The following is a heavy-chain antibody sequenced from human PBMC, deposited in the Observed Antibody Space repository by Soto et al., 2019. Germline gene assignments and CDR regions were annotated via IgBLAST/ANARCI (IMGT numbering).Heavy chain of an antibody. Sequence: EVQLLESGGGLVQPGGSLRLSCAASGFTFNTYAMTWVRQAPGKGLEWVSAISGSGDNTYYADSVKGRFTISRDNSKNNLHLQMNSLRVEDTALYYCAKGDTTAAGTVDYWGQGTLVTVSS. CDR3: AKGDTTAAGTVDY. D-gene: IGHD6-13*01. CDR1: GFTFNTYA. CDR2: ISGSGDNT. J-gene: IGHJ4*02. V-gene: IGHV3-23*01.